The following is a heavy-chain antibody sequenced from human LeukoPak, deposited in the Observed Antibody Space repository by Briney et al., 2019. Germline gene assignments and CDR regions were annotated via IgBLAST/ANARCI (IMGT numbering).Heavy chain of an antibody. CDR3: ARQRAASGSINWFNP. J-gene: IGHJ5*02. CDR2: IYPDDSDT. V-gene: IGHV5-51*01. Sequence: WIXGVRQLPGAGLEWVGAIYPDDSDTRYSPSFQGQVLISADKSARTAYLEWASLKASDTATYYCARQRAASGSINWFNPWGQGTSVTVS. CDR1: W. D-gene: IGHD3-10*01.